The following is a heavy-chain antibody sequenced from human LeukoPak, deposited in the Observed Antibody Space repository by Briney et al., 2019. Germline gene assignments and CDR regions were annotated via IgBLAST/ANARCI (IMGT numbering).Heavy chain of an antibody. Sequence: SETLSLTCTVSGGSISSYYWSWIRQPPGKGLEWIGYIYYSGSTNYNPSLKSRVTISVDTSKNQFSLNLRSVTAADTAVYYCARLRRDFITGDYESWSGYYFEYWGRGMLVTVSS. J-gene: IGHJ4*02. CDR3: ARLRRDFITGDYESWSGYYFEY. V-gene: IGHV4-59*12. D-gene: IGHD3-3*01. CDR1: GGSISSYY. CDR2: IYYSGST.